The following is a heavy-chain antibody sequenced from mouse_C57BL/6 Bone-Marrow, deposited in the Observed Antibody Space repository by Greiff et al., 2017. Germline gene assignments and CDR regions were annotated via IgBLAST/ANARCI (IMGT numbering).Heavy chain of an antibody. CDR1: GYTFTSYG. V-gene: IGHV1-81*01. CDR3: AREWDGYYAMDY. J-gene: IGHJ4*01. Sequence: QVQLKESGAELARPGASVKLSCKASGYTFTSYGISWVKQRTGQGLEWIGEIYPRSGNTYYNEKFKGKATLTADKSSSTAYMELRSLTSEDSAVYFCAREWDGYYAMDYWGQGTSVTVSS. CDR2: IYPRSGNT. D-gene: IGHD4-1*01.